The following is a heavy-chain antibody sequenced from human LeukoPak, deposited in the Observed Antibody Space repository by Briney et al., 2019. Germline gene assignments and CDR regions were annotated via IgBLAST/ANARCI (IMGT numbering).Heavy chain of an antibody. V-gene: IGHV4-34*01. Sequence: PSETLSLTCAVYGGSFSGYYWSWIRQPPGKGLEWIGEINHSGSTNYNPSLKSRVTTSVDTSKNQFSLKLSSVTAADTAVYYCARARAYGGNSRVDYWGQGTLVTVSS. CDR1: GGSFSGYY. J-gene: IGHJ4*02. CDR2: INHSGST. CDR3: ARARAYGGNSRVDY. D-gene: IGHD4-23*01.